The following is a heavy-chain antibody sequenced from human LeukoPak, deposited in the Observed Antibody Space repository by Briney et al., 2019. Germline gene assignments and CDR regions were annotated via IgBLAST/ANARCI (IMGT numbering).Heavy chain of an antibody. CDR2: IYPGDSDT. J-gene: IGHJ4*02. CDR1: GYSFTSYW. V-gene: IGHV5-51*01. D-gene: IGHD3-22*01. Sequence: GESLKISCKGSGYSFTSYWIGWVRQMPGKGLEWMGIIYPGDSDTRYSPSFQGQVTISADKSSSTAYLQWSSLKASDTAMYYCARQLNYYDSSGSYFDYWGQGTLVTVSS. CDR3: ARQLNYYDSSGSYFDY.